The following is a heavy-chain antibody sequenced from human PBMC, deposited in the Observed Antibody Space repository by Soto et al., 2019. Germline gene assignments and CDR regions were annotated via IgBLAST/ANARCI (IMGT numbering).Heavy chain of an antibody. V-gene: IGHV4-39*01. CDR1: GGSIRRRTYY. Sequence: SDTRRFSCTVAGGSIRRRTYYGGWIRQPPGKGLEWIGSIYYSGSTYYNPSLKSRVTISVDTSKNQFSLKLSSVTAADTAVYYCASQAGFYYYYGMDVWGQGTTVT. CDR2: IYYSGST. D-gene: IGHD6-19*01. CDR3: ASQAGFYYYYGMDV. J-gene: IGHJ6*02.